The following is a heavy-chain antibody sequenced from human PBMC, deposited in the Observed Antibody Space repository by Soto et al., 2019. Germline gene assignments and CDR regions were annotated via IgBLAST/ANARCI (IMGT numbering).Heavy chain of an antibody. V-gene: IGHV4-59*01. D-gene: IGHD3-10*02. Sequence: PGKGQNWIGYNYYSGSTNYNPSLKSRVTISVDTSKNQFSLKLSSVTAANTAVYYCAIFLQAEDGIRDVRSVSAFLLNRSSDL. CDR3: AIFLQAEDGIRDVRSVSAFLLNRSSDL. CDR2: NYYSGST. J-gene: IGHJ2*01.